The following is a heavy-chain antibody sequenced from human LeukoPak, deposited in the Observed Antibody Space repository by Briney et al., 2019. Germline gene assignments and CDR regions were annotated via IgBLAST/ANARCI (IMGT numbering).Heavy chain of an antibody. Sequence: SETLSLTCTVSGGSISSHYWSWIRQPPGKGLEWIGYIYYSGSTNYNPSLKSRVTISVDTSKNQFSLKLSSVTAADTAVYYCAREPSRGSSDYWGQGTLVTVSS. V-gene: IGHV4-59*11. J-gene: IGHJ4*02. CDR3: AREPSRGSSDY. CDR1: GGSISSHY. CDR2: IYYSGST. D-gene: IGHD2-15*01.